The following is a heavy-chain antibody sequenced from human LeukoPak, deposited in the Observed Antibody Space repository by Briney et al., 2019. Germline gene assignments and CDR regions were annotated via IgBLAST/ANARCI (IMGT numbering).Heavy chain of an antibody. CDR3: ARGRGGSYHY. D-gene: IGHD1-26*01. Sequence: GGSLRLSRAASGFTFSNDWMHWVRQAPGKGLVWVSRINTDGSTTTYADSVKGRFTIPRDNAKNTLYLQMNSLRVEDTAVYYCARGRGGSYHYWGQGTLVTVSS. J-gene: IGHJ4*02. CDR1: GFTFSNDW. CDR2: INTDGSTT. V-gene: IGHV3-74*01.